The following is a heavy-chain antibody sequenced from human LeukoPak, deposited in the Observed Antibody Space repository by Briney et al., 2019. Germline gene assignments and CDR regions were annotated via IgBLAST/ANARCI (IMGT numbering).Heavy chain of an antibody. D-gene: IGHD4-23*01. V-gene: IGHV4-59*01. J-gene: IGHJ4*02. CDR1: GGSISSYY. CDR2: IYYSGST. CDR3: ARAPVRGGNAYFDY. Sequence: PSETLSLTCTVSGGSISSYYWSWIRQPPGKGLEWIGYIYYSGSTNYNPSLKSRVTISVDTSKNQFSLKLSSVTAADTAVYYCARAPVRGGNAYFDYWGQGTLVTASS.